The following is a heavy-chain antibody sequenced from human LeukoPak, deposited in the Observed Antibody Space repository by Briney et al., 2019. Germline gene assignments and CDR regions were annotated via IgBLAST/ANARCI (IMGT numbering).Heavy chain of an antibody. Sequence: GAPLNTSCNCSGYSFTSYWIGLVRHMPGKGLEWMGIIYHGDSDTRYSPSFQGQVTISAHKSTSTAYLQWSSLEASDTAMYYLALGARDDAFDIWVQGTMVSVPS. D-gene: IGHD4/OR15-4a*01. J-gene: IGHJ3*02. CDR2: IYHGDSDT. CDR1: GYSFTSYW. V-gene: IGHV5-51*01. CDR3: ALGARDDAFDI.